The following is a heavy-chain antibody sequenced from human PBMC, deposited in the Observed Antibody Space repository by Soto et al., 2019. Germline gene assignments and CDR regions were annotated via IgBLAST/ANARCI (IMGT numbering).Heavy chain of an antibody. Sequence: SGPTLVNPTQTLTLTCTFSGFSLSTSGVGVGWIRQPPGKALEWLALIYWNDDKRYSPSLKSRLTITKDTSKNQVVLTMTNMDPVDTATYYCAHFFDFWSGYYTGFDYWGQGTLVTVSS. V-gene: IGHV2-5*01. CDR2: IYWNDDK. D-gene: IGHD3-3*01. CDR3: AHFFDFWSGYYTGFDY. J-gene: IGHJ4*02. CDR1: GFSLSTSGVG.